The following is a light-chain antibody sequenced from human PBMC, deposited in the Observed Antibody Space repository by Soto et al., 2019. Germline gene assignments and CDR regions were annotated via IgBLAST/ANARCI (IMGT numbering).Light chain of an antibody. CDR2: GAS. J-gene: IGKJ1*01. CDR1: QSVSTNY. CDR3: QQYCSPPLM. Sequence: EIVLTQSPGTLSLSPGERATLSCRASQSVSTNYLAWYQRKPGQAHSLLIYGASSKATGIPDRFSGSGSGADFTLTITRLEPEDFAEYYCQQYCSPPLMFGQGTKVQIK. V-gene: IGKV3-20*01.